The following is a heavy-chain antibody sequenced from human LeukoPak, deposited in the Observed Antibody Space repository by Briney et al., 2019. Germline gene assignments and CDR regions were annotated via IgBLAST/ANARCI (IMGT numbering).Heavy chain of an antibody. CDR1: GGSISSSNW. D-gene: IGHD4-11*01. CDR2: INHSGST. Sequence: SGTLSLTCAVSGGSISSSNWWSWVRQPPGKGLEWIGEINHSGSTNYNPSLKSRVTISVDTSKNQFSLKLSSVTAADTAVYYCARRPVRVLQYRGHFDYWGQGTLVTVSS. V-gene: IGHV4-4*02. J-gene: IGHJ4*02. CDR3: ARRPVRVLQYRGHFDY.